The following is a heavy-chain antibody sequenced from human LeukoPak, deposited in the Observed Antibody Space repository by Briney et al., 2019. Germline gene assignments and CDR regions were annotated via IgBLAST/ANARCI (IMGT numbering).Heavy chain of an antibody. Sequence: AGGSLRLSCAASGFSVSTNYMSWVRQAPGKGLEWVSVIHSGGSTYYTDSVKGRFTISRDTSKNTLYLQMNSLRAEDTAVYYCTRGTINPFDYWGQGALVTVSS. CDR1: GFSVSTNY. CDR3: TRGTINPFDY. V-gene: IGHV3-66*01. J-gene: IGHJ4*02. CDR2: IHSGGST.